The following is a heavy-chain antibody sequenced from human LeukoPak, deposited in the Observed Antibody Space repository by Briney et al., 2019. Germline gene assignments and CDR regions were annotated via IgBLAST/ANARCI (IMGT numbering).Heavy chain of an antibody. CDR2: VYPDDSDT. J-gene: IGHJ4*02. Sequence: GESPKISCTASGYRFSDSWIGWVRQKPGKGLEWMGIVYPDDSDTRYSPSFQGQVTISADKSINTAYLQWSSLKASDTAMFYWARMDYDGSELVYFWGPGTLVTVSS. CDR3: ARMDYDGSELVYF. D-gene: IGHD3-10*01. V-gene: IGHV5-51*01. CDR1: GYRFSDSW.